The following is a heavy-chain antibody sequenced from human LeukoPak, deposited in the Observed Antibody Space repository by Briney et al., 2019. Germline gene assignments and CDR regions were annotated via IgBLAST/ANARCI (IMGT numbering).Heavy chain of an antibody. J-gene: IGHJ4*02. V-gene: IGHV3-21*01. CDR3: ASRWQQLAPRH. CDR2: ISSSSSYI. D-gene: IGHD6-13*01. CDR1: GFTFSSYS. Sequence: GGSLRLSCAASGFTFSSYSMNWVRQAPGKGLEWVPSISSSSSYIYYADSVEGRFTISRDNAKNSLYLQMNSLRAEVTAVYYCASRWQQLAPRHWGQGTLVTVSS.